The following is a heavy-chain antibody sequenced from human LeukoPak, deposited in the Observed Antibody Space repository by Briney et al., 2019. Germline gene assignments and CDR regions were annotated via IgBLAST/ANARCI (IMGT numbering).Heavy chain of an antibody. CDR1: GASMSSHGYS. CDR3: ATTPNFGSGYPRYFFDY. Sequence: SQTLSLTCAVSGASMSSHGYSWSWIRQPPGKGLEFIGYIYHDGNTYYNPSLNSRVSISVDMSKNQFSLKLSSVTAADTAVYFCATTPNFGSGYPRYFFDYWGQGILVTVSS. V-gene: IGHV4-30-2*01. J-gene: IGHJ4*02. CDR2: IYHDGNT. D-gene: IGHD3-22*01.